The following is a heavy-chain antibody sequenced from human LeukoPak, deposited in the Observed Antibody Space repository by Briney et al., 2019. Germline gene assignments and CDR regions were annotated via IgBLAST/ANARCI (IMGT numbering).Heavy chain of an antibody. CDR3: ARGVRTVVVVAANNWFDP. J-gene: IGHJ5*02. V-gene: IGHV3-21*01. CDR2: ISSSSSYI. Sequence: PGGSLRLSCATSGFTFSSYSMNWVRQAPGKELEWVSSISSSSSYIYYADSVKGRFTISRDNAKNSLYLQMNSLRAEDTAVYYCARGVRTVVVVAANNWFDPWGQGTLVTVSS. CDR1: GFTFSSYS. D-gene: IGHD2-15*01.